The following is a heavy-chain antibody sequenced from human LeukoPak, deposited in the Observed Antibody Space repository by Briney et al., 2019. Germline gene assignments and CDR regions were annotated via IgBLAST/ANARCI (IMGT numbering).Heavy chain of an antibody. CDR2: IYSGGST. CDR3: ARVAIYGHHFDY. V-gene: IGHV3-66*01. Sequence: GGSLRLSCAASGFTVSSNHMSWVRQAPGKGLEWVSVIYSGGSTYYADSVKGRFTISRDNSKNTLYLQMNSLRAEDTAVYYCARVAIYGHHFDYWGQGTLVTVSS. J-gene: IGHJ4*02. D-gene: IGHD2-2*02. CDR1: GFTVSSNH.